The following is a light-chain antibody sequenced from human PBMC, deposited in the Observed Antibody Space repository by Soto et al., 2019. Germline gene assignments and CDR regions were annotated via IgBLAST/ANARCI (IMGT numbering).Light chain of an antibody. CDR1: MRDVGAYNL. V-gene: IGLV2-14*01. CDR3: CSYAGSTTRVQ. CDR2: EVR. J-gene: IGLJ2*01. Sequence: QSALTQPASVSGSPGQSITISCAGTMRDVGAYNLVSWYQQHPGRAPQLIIYEVRNRPSGISFRFSGSKSGNTASLTISGLQAEDEADYYCCSYAGSTTRVQFGGGTKLTVL.